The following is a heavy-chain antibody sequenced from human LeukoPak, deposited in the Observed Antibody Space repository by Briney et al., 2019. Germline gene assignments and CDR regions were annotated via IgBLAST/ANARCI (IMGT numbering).Heavy chain of an antibody. CDR1: GGSISSYY. D-gene: IGHD3-22*01. V-gene: IGHV4-4*07. CDR3: ARDQGYYYDSSGYRNFDY. CDR2: IYTSGST. Sequence: SETLSLTCTVSGGSISSYYWSWIRQPAGKGLEWIGRIYTSGSTNYNPSLKSRVTMSVDTSKNQFSLKLSSVTAADTAVYYCARDQGYYYDSSGYRNFDYWGQETLVTVSS. J-gene: IGHJ4*02.